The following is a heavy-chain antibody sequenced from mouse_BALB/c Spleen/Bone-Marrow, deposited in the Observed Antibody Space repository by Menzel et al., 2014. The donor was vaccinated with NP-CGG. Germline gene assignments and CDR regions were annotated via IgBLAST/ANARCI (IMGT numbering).Heavy chain of an antibody. J-gene: IGHJ3*01. CDR3: ARDVGYGNYFVY. D-gene: IGHD2-10*02. CDR2: SRNKAKYYTT. Sequence: EVKLVESGGGLVQPGDSLRLSCATSGFTFSDFYMEWVRQPPGKRLEWIAASRNKAKYYTTEYSASVKGLFIVSRDTSQSVLYLQMNALRAEDTAIYYCARDVGYGNYFVYWGQGTLVTVSA. CDR1: GFTFSDFY. V-gene: IGHV7-1*02.